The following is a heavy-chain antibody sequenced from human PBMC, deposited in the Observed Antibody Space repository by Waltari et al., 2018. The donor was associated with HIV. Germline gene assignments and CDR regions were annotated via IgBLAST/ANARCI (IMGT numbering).Heavy chain of an antibody. D-gene: IGHD3-22*01. CDR1: DGSLDGRSFC. CDR2: IHDTGYT. CDR3: ARHKDYYYEPTALFLV. J-gene: IGHJ4*02. V-gene: IGHV4-39*01. Sequence: HLQLQESGPGMVKPSETLSPTCSVPDGSLDGRSFCWGWVRQSPGRGLEWIGSIHDTGYTYYNPSLESRVTVSVDTARNQFSLSLNSVTAADTALYYCARHKDYYYEPTALFLVWGRGLLVTVSS.